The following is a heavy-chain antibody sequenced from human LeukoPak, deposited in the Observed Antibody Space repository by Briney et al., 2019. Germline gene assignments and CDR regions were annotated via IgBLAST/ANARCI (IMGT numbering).Heavy chain of an antibody. CDR3: ARGVSVTMVRGVIWGFDY. D-gene: IGHD3-10*01. CDR2: IYHSGST. Sequence: SETLSLTCAVSGVSISSGGYSWRWIGQPPGKGLEWIGYIYHSGSTYYNPSLKSRVTISVDRSKNQFSLKLSSVTAADTAVYYWARGVSVTMVRGVIWGFDYWGQGTLVTVSS. V-gene: IGHV4-30-2*01. CDR1: GVSISSGGYS. J-gene: IGHJ4*02.